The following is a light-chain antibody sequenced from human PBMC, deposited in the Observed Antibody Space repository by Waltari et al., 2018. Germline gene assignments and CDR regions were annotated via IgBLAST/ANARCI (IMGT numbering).Light chain of an antibody. V-gene: IGLV1-36*01. Sequence: QSVLTQPPSVSEAPRQRVTISCSGNSSNVGKNGVNWYQQFPGKAPKLLIFYDDLLASGVSDRFSGSKSGTSASLAISGLQSEYEADYYCATWDDSLSARVFGGGTKLTVL. CDR3: ATWDDSLSARV. J-gene: IGLJ3*02. CDR1: SSNVGKNG. CDR2: YDD.